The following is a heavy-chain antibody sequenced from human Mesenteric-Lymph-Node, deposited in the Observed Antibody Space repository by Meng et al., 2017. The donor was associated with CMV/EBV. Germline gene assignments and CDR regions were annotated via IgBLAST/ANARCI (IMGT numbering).Heavy chain of an antibody. CDR3: ARDGDYYDSSGYNPFDY. J-gene: IGHJ4*02. V-gene: IGHV4-39*07. CDR2: IYYSEST. D-gene: IGHD3-22*01. Sequence: QLQLQESGPGLVKPSEPLSPPGPVVGGSISSSSCNWGWIRQPPGKGLEWIGSIYYSESTYYNPSLKSRVTISVDTSKNQFSLKLSSVTAADTAVYYCARDGDYYDSSGYNPFDYWGQGTLVTVSS. CDR1: GGSISSSSCN.